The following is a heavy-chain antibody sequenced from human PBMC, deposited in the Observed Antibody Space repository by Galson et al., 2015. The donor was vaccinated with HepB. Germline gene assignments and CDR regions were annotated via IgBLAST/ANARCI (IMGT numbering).Heavy chain of an antibody. Sequence: SLRLSCAASGFTFSSYAMGWVRQAPGKGLEYVSAMSGNTGDTYYADSVKGRFTISRDNSKNTLYLQMNSLRAEDTAVYYCAKRGPGYCSSTTCYKGFDYWGQGTQVTVSS. J-gene: IGHJ4*02. D-gene: IGHD2-2*02. CDR1: GFTFSSYA. V-gene: IGHV3-23*01. CDR3: AKRGPGYCSSTTCYKGFDY. CDR2: MSGNTGDT.